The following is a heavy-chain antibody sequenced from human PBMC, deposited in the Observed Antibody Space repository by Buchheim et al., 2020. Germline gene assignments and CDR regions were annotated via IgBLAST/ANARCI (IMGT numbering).Heavy chain of an antibody. J-gene: IGHJ4*02. Sequence: QVQLQQWGAGLLKPSETLSLTCAVYGGSFSGYYWSWIRQPPGKGLEWIGEINHSGSTNYNPSLKSRVTISVEPSKNPFSLKLSSVTAADTAVYYCARGGGGLRFPFDYWGQGTL. CDR3: ARGGGGLRFPFDY. V-gene: IGHV4-34*01. CDR1: GGSFSGYY. D-gene: IGHD3-3*01. CDR2: INHSGST.